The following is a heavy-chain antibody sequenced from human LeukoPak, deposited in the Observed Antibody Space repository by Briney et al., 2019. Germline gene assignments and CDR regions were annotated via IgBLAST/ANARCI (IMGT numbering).Heavy chain of an antibody. J-gene: IGHJ4*02. CDR1: GSTFSSSV. Sequence: GGSLRLSCAASGSTFSSSVMNWVRQALGKGLEWVAVISYDGSNKYYADSVKGRFTISRDNSKNTLYLQMNSLRAEDTAVYYCARVAAAGTQRGLGVDYWGQGTLVTVSS. D-gene: IGHD6-13*01. V-gene: IGHV3-30-3*01. CDR3: ARVAAAGTQRGLGVDY. CDR2: ISYDGSNK.